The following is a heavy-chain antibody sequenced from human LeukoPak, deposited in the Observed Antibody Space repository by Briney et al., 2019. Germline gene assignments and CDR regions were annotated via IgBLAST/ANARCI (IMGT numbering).Heavy chain of an antibody. CDR2: IKQDGSEK. D-gene: IGHD6-19*01. Sequence: QTGGSLRLSCASSGFTFSRYWMSWVRQAPGKGLEWVANIKQDGSEKYYVDSVKDRFTISRDNANNSLYLQMNSLRAEDTAVYYCARGHWLDSFDYWGQGTLVIVSS. V-gene: IGHV3-7*01. CDR3: ARGHWLDSFDY. J-gene: IGHJ4*02. CDR1: GFTFSRYW.